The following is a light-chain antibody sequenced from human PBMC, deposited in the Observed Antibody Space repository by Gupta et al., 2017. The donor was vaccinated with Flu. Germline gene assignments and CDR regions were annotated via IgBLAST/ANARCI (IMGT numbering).Light chain of an antibody. CDR2: DAS. Sequence: EILLTQSPATLSLSPGETATLSCRASQSVRNYLAWYQQKSGQPPRILIYDASKRDTGVPGRFGGSGSGTDFTLTSRSLETEDFEVYYCQKRSGRTFGQGTKVEI. CDR1: QSVRNY. CDR3: QKRSGRT. V-gene: IGKV3-11*01. J-gene: IGKJ1*01.